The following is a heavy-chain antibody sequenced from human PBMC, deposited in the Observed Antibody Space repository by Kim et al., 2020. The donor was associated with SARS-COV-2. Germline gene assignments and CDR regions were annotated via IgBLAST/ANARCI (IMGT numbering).Heavy chain of an antibody. J-gene: IGHJ4*02. CDR2: T. CDR3: ARDMDPTVYDY. D-gene: IGHD2-2*03. Sequence: THYAQKFQGKVTITRDTSAKTAYMELRRLKTKDTAIYYCARDMDPTVYDYWGQGTLVTVSS. V-gene: IGHV1-3*01.